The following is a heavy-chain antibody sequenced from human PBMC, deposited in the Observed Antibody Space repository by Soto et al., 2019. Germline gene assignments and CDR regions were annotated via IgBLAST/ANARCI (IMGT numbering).Heavy chain of an antibody. CDR3: ARHSNDYGKSFDY. V-gene: IGHV4-59*08. Sequence: SETLSLTCTVSGGSISGYYWSWFRQPPGKGLEWIASVYYSGSTNYNPSLKSRVTISVDTSKTQFSLKLSSVTAADSAVYFCARHSNDYGKSFDYWGQGSLVTVSS. CDR1: GGSISGYY. D-gene: IGHD5-12*01. CDR2: VYYSGST. J-gene: IGHJ4*02.